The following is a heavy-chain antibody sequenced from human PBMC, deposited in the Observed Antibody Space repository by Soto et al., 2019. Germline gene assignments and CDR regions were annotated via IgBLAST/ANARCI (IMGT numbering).Heavy chain of an antibody. J-gene: IGHJ6*02. V-gene: IGHV2-5*02. D-gene: IGHD3-3*01. Sequence: SGPTLMNPTQTLTLTCTFSGFSLTTRGVGLAWIRQPPGKALEWLALIYWDDDKRYSPSLKSRLTITKDTSKNQVVLTMTNMDPVDTATYYCAHSTSTRHYDFWSGPRPDVWGQGT. CDR1: GFSLTTRGVG. CDR2: IYWDDDK. CDR3: AHSTSTRHYDFWSGPRPDV.